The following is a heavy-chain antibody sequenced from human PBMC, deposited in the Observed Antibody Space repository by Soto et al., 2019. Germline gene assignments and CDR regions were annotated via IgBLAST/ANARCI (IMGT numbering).Heavy chain of an antibody. CDR2: IYHSGST. Sequence: SERXSLTCAVSGGSISSGGYSWRWIRQPPGKGLEWIGYIYHSGSTYYNPSLKSRVTISVDRSKNQFSLKLSSVTAADTAVYYCARTVPNWFDPWGQGTLVTVSS. D-gene: IGHD4-17*01. CDR1: GGSISSGGYS. CDR3: ARTVPNWFDP. J-gene: IGHJ5*02. V-gene: IGHV4-30-2*01.